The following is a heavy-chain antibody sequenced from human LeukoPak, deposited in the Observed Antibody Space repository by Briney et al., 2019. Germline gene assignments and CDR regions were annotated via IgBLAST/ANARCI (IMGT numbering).Heavy chain of an antibody. V-gene: IGHV3-33*01. CDR3: ARESCVSETFDY. J-gene: IGHJ4*02. Sequence: GRSLRLSCAASGFTFSSYGMHWVRQAPGKGLEWGAVIWYDGSNKYYADSVKGRFTISRDNSKNTLYLQMNSQRAEDTAVYYCARESCVSETFDYWGQGTLVTVSS. CDR1: GFTFSSYG. CDR2: IWYDGSNK. D-gene: IGHD5/OR15-5a*01.